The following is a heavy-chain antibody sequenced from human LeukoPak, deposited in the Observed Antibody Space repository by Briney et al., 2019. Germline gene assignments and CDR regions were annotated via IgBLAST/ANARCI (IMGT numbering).Heavy chain of an antibody. V-gene: IGHV4-34*01. J-gene: IGHJ4*02. Sequence: SETLSLTCAVYGGSFSGYYWSWIRQPPGKGLEWIGEIYHSGSTNYNPSLKSRVTISVDKSKNQFSLKLSSVTAADTAVYYCARVFGNYYGSGTADYWGQGTLVTVSS. CDR1: GGSFSGYY. CDR2: IYHSGST. CDR3: ARVFGNYYGSGTADY. D-gene: IGHD3-10*01.